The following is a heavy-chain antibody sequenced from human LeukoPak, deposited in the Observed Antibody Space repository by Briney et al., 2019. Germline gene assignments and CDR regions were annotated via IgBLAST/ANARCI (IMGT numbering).Heavy chain of an antibody. CDR1: GFTFSDYY. CDR3: ARPRYNWNDVDAFDI. CDR2: ISSSGSTI. Sequence: PGGSLRLSCAASGFTFSDYYMSWIRQAPGKGLEWVSYISSSGSTIYYADSVKGRFTISRDNAKNSLYLQMNSLRAEDTAVYYCARPRYNWNDVDAFDIWGQGTMVTVSS. J-gene: IGHJ3*02. D-gene: IGHD1-1*01. V-gene: IGHV3-11*04.